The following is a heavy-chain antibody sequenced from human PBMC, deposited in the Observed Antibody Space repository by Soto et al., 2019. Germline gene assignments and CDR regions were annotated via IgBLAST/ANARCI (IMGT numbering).Heavy chain of an antibody. D-gene: IGHD2-15*01. J-gene: IGHJ4*02. V-gene: IGHV1-18*01. CDR2: ISAYNGNT. CDR1: GYTFTSYG. Sequence: QVQLVQSGAEVKKPGASVKVSCKASGYTFTSYGISWVRQAPGQGLEWMGWISAYNGNTNYAQKLRGRVTMTTDTSTSTAYMERRSLSSDDTAVYYCVAAAQPYYFDYWGQGTLVTVSS. CDR3: VAAAQPYYFDY.